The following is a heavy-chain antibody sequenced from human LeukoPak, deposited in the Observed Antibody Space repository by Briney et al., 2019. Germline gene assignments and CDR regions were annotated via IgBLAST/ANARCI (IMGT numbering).Heavy chain of an antibody. V-gene: IGHV3-30-3*01. D-gene: IGHD3-22*01. CDR3: ASAFRGGDYYDSSGYPGY. CDR2: ISYDGSNK. CDR1: GFTFSSYA. J-gene: IGHJ4*02. Sequence: GGSLRLSCAASGFTFSSYAMHWVRQAPGKGLEWVAVISYDGSNKYYADSVKGRFTISRDNSKNTLYLQMNSLRAEDTAVYYCASAFRGGDYYDSSGYPGYWGQGTLVTVSS.